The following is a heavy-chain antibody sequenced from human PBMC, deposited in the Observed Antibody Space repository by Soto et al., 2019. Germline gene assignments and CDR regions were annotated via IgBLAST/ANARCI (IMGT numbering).Heavy chain of an antibody. J-gene: IGHJ4*02. D-gene: IGHD3-16*01. Sequence: VGSLILSCAASGFSFRSYCMHWVRQAPGKGLEWVALISYDESEKYYADSVKGRFTISRDNAKNSLYLQINSLRVDDTAVYYCARDQTWALDYWGQGVTVSS. CDR1: GFSFRSYC. V-gene: IGHV3-30*03. CDR3: ARDQTWALDY. CDR2: ISYDESEK.